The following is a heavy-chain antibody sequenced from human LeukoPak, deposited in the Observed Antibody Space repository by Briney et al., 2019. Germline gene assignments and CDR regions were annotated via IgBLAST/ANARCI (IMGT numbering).Heavy chain of an antibody. CDR3: ARASRLYYDSSGYYSYFDY. J-gene: IGHJ4*02. Sequence: GASVKVSCKASGYTFTSYGISWVRHAPGQGLEWMGWISAYNGNTNYAQKLQGRVTMTTDTSTSTAYMELRSLRSDDTAVYYCARASRLYYDSSGYYSYFDYWGQGTLVTVSS. CDR1: GYTFTSYG. V-gene: IGHV1-18*01. CDR2: ISAYNGNT. D-gene: IGHD3-22*01.